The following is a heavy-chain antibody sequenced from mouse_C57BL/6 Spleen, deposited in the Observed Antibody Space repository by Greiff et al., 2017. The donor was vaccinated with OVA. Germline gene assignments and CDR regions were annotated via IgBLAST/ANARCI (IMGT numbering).Heavy chain of an antibody. CDR2: IHPNSGST. CDR1: GYTFTSYW. Sequence: QVQLQQPGAELVKPGASVKLSCKASGYTFTSYWMHWVKQRPGQGLEWIGMIHPNSGSTNYNEKFKSKATLTVDKSSSPAYMQLSSLTSEDSAVYYCASGGTGTRDFDDWGQGTTLTVSS. D-gene: IGHD4-1*01. V-gene: IGHV1-64*01. CDR3: ASGGTGTRDFDD. J-gene: IGHJ2*01.